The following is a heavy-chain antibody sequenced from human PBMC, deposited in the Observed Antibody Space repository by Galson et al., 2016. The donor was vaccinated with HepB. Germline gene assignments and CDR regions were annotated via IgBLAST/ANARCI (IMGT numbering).Heavy chain of an antibody. Sequence: SLRLSCAASGFPFSNYAMAWVRQAPGKGPEWNSLITASADTTSYRVSAQGRFTISRAESKTTVYLQMNSLRAEDTAVYYCAKWGIAGPERAFDSWGRGTLITVSS. CDR1: GFPFSNYA. J-gene: IGHJ4*02. CDR2: ITASADTT. V-gene: IGHV3-23*01. CDR3: AKWGIAGPERAFDS. D-gene: IGHD3-16*01.